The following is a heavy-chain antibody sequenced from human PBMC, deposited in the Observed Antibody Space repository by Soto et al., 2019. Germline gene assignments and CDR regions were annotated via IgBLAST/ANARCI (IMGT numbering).Heavy chain of an antibody. D-gene: IGHD5-18*01. CDR2: INAGNGNT. J-gene: IGHJ4*02. Sequence: SVKVSCKASGYTFTSYAMHWVRQAPGQRLEWMGWINAGNGNTKYSQKFQGRVTITRDTSASTAYMELSSLRSEDTAVYYCASASNTAMALYYFDYWGQGTLVTVSS. CDR3: ASASNTAMALYYFDY. V-gene: IGHV1-3*01. CDR1: GYTFTSYA.